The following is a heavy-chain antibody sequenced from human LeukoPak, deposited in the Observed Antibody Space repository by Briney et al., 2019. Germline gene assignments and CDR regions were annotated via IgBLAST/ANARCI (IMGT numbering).Heavy chain of an antibody. CDR1: GYTFTSYG. D-gene: IGHD3-22*01. CDR3: ARDRGDYDSSGYYYVDAFDI. CDR2: ISAYNGNT. J-gene: IGHJ3*02. V-gene: IGHV1-18*01. Sequence: ASVKVSCKASGYTFTSYGISWVRQAPGQGLEWMGWISAYNGNTNCAQKLQGRVTMTTDTSTSTAYMELRSLRSDDTAVYYCARDRGDYDSSGYYYVDAFDIWGQGTMVTVSS.